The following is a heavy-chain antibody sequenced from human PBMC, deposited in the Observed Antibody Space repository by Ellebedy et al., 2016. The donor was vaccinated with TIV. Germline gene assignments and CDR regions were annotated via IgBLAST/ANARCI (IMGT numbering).Heavy chain of an antibody. CDR1: GFTFSSYA. CDR2: ISGGGGST. J-gene: IGHJ4*02. V-gene: IGHV3-23*01. Sequence: GESLKISCAASGFTFSSYAMSWVRQAPGKGLEWVSVISGGGGSTYYTDSVKGRFTISRDNSKNTLYLQMNSLRADDAAVYYCAKLSSYYYDTSGSPFDFWGQGTLVTVSS. D-gene: IGHD3-22*01. CDR3: AKLSSYYYDTSGSPFDF.